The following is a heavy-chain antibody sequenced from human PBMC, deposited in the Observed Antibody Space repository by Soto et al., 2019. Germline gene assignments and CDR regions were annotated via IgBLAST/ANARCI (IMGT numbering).Heavy chain of an antibody. V-gene: IGHV3-33*01. J-gene: IGHJ5*02. CDR2: IWYDGSNK. CDR3: AREGDGDYENWFDP. CDR1: GFTFSSYG. D-gene: IGHD4-17*01. Sequence: QVQLVESGGGVVQPGRSLRLSCAASGFTFSSYGMHWVRQAPGKGLEWVAVIWYDGSNKYYADSVKGRFTISRDNSKNTLYLQMNSLRAEDTAVYYCAREGDGDYENWFDPWGQGTLVTVSS.